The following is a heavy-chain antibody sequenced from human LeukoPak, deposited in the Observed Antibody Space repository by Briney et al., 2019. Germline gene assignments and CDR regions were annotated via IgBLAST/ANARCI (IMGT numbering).Heavy chain of an antibody. V-gene: IGHV3-11*01. D-gene: IGHD2-15*01. Sequence: GGSLRLSCAASGFTFSDYYMSWIRQAPGKGLGWVSYITSSGNMVYYADSVKGRFTISRDNARNSVHLQMNSLRAEDTAIYYCARGNLVVVTIDYWGQGTLVTVSS. CDR3: ARGNLVVVTIDY. J-gene: IGHJ4*02. CDR1: GFTFSDYY. CDR2: ITSSGNMV.